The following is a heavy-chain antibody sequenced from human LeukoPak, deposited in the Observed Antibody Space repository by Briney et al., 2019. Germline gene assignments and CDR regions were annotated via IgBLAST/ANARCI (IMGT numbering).Heavy chain of an antibody. D-gene: IGHD6-19*01. Sequence: SVKVSCKASGGTFSSYAIRWVRQAPGQGLEWMGGIIPIFGTANYAQKFQGRVTITADESTSTAYMELSSLRSEDTAVYYCASSSVAGLYYFDYWGQGTLVTVSS. CDR2: IIPIFGTA. CDR3: ASSSVAGLYYFDY. J-gene: IGHJ4*02. CDR1: GGTFSSYA. V-gene: IGHV1-69*13.